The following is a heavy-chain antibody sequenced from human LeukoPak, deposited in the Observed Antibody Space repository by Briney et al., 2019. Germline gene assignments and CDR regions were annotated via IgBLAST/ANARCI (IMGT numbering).Heavy chain of an antibody. CDR1: GGTFSSYA. Sequence: GASVKVSCKASGGTFSSYAISWVRQAPGQGLEWMGGIIPIFGTANYAQKFQGRVTITADESTSTAYMELSSLRSEDTAVYYCASILWASQRGYYYYYMDVWGKGTTVTVSS. CDR3: ASILWASQRGYYYYYMDV. CDR2: IIPIFGTA. J-gene: IGHJ6*03. D-gene: IGHD3-10*01. V-gene: IGHV1-69*13.